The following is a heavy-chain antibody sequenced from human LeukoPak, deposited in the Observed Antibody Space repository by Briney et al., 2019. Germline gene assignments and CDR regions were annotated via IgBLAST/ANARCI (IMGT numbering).Heavy chain of an antibody. CDR1: GFTFSSFS. J-gene: IGHJ4*02. CDR3: ARELRL. CDR2: ITSSSNYI. Sequence: GGSLRLSCAASGFTFSSFSMNWVRQAPGKGLEWVSSITSSSNYIYYASSVRGRFTISRDNAKNSLYPQMNSLRAEDTAVYYCARELRLWGQGTLVTVSS. V-gene: IGHV3-21*01.